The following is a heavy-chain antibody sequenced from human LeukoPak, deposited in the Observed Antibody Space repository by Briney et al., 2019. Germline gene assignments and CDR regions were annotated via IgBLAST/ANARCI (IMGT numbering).Heavy chain of an antibody. CDR2: IYTSGST. J-gene: IGHJ5*02. CDR3: ARGAGRCSSTSCSNWFDP. Sequence: SETLSLTCTVSGGSISSYYWSWIRQPAGKGLEWIGRIYTSGSTNYNPSLRSRVTMSVDTSKNQFSLKLSSVTAADTAVYYCARGAGRCSSTSCSNWFDPWGQGTLVTVSS. V-gene: IGHV4-4*07. CDR1: GGSISSYY. D-gene: IGHD2-2*01.